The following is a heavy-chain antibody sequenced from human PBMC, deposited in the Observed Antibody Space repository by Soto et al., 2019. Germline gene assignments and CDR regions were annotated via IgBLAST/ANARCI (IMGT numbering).Heavy chain of an antibody. J-gene: IGHJ4*02. V-gene: IGHV4-39*01. CDR3: ARHWDYDSSGYYYGWNFDY. Sequence: SETLSLTXTVSGGSISSSSYYWGWIRQPPGRGLEWIGSIYYSGSTYYNPSLKSRVTISVDTSKNQFSLKLSSVTAADTAVYYCARHWDYDSSGYYYGWNFDYWGQGTLVTVSS. CDR1: GGSISSSSYY. D-gene: IGHD3-22*01. CDR2: IYYSGST.